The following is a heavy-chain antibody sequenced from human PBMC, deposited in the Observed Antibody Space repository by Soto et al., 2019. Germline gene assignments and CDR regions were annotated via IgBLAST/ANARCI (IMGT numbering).Heavy chain of an antibody. CDR1: GVSVSSGSYY. CDR2: IYYSGST. V-gene: IGHV4-61*01. CDR3: ARGITMIVVDPPYFDY. D-gene: IGHD3-22*01. Sequence: SDTLSLTCPFSGVSVSSGSYYWRWIRQPPGKGLEWIGYIYYSGSTNYNPSLKSRVTISVDTSKNQFSLKLSSVTAADTAVYYCARGITMIVVDPPYFDYWGQGTLVTVS. J-gene: IGHJ4*02.